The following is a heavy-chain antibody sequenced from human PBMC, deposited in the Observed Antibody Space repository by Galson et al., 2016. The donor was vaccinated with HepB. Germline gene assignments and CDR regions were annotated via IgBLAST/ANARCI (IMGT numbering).Heavy chain of an antibody. CDR3: ATPRGYSYGYWDDTTTDY. V-gene: IGHV3-23*01. J-gene: IGHJ4*02. CDR2: ISGSGGKT. Sequence: SLRLSCAASGFTFSSYAMSWVRQAPGKGLEWVSAISGSGGKTYYADSVKGRFTISRDNSKNTLYLQMNSLRAEDTAVYYCATPRGYSYGYWDDTTTDYWGQGTLVTVSS. D-gene: IGHD5-18*01. CDR1: GFTFSSYA.